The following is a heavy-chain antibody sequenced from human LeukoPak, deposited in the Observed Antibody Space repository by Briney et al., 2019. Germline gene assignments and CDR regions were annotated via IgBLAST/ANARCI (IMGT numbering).Heavy chain of an antibody. CDR1: GFTFDAYA. J-gene: IGHJ4*01. D-gene: IGHD1-26*01. CDR3: AKGGSWSFYYFDY. Sequence: SLRLSCTASGFTFDAYAMHWCRQSPGKGLEWVSGISRNSGSIGYADSVKGRFTISRDNATNSLYRQMNSLRAEDTALYYCAKGGSWSFYYFDYWGQGTLVAVSS. V-gene: IGHV3-9*01. CDR2: ISRNSGSI.